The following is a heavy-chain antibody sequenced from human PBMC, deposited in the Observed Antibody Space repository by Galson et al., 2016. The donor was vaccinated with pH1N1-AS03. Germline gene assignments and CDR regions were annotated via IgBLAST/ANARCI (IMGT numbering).Heavy chain of an antibody. Sequence: SLRLSCAASGFSFSTYAMTWVRQAPGKGLEWVSGISGSGGTTYYAESGKGRSAISRDNSKNTLYLLMNSLRAEDTAVYYCAKGDDFWSGYSPNYYYCMDVWGKGTTVTVSS. J-gene: IGHJ6*03. CDR3: AKGDDFWSGYSPNYYYCMDV. CDR1: GFSFSTYA. D-gene: IGHD3-3*01. CDR2: ISGSGGTT. V-gene: IGHV3-23*01.